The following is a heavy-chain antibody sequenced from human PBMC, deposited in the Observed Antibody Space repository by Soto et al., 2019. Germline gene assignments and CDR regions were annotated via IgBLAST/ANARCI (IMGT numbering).Heavy chain of an antibody. J-gene: IGHJ5*02. D-gene: IGHD4-4*01. CDR1: GFTFSSYA. CDR3: AKTTTLTYNWFDP. CDR2: IDPRGTST. V-gene: IGHV3-23*05. Sequence: QPGGSLRLSCVASGFTFSSYAMSWVRQAPGKGPEWVSAIDPRGTSTYYADSVKGRFTVSRDNPRNTLFLQMNSLRAEDTAVYYCAKTTTLTYNWFDPWGQGTLVTVSS.